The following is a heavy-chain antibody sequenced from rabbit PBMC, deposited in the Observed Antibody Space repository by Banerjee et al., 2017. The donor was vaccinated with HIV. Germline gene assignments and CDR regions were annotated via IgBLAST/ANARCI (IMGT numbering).Heavy chain of an antibody. CDR3: AREPGLYFNL. J-gene: IGHJ4*01. V-gene: IGHV1S45*01. D-gene: IGHD2-1*01. CDR2: IYAGDRST. CDR1: GFSFSSSYW. Sequence: QEQLKETGGGLVQPGGSLTLTCTASGFSFSSSYWICWVRQAPGKGLEWIACIYAGDRSTYYASWAKGRFTISKTSSTTMTLQMTSLTVADTATYLCAREPGLYFNLWGPGTLVTVS.